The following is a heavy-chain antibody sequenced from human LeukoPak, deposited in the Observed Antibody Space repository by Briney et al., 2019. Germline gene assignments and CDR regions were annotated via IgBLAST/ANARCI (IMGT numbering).Heavy chain of an antibody. Sequence: SQTLSLTCAVSGVSITSDTYCWSWIRQPPGKGLEWIGYILHSGSTYYNPSLKSRVTISIDTSKSQFSLKLSSVTAADTAVYYCASTYGSGSYYNIGWFDPWGQGTLVTVSS. J-gene: IGHJ5*02. CDR1: GVSITSDTYC. D-gene: IGHD3-10*01. CDR3: ASTYGSGSYYNIGWFDP. CDR2: ILHSGST. V-gene: IGHV4-30-2*01.